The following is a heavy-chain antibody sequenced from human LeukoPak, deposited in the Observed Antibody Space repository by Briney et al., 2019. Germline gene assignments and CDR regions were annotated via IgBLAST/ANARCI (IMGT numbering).Heavy chain of an antibody. J-gene: IGHJ6*03. CDR2: IYYSGST. CDR3: ARDGPQNWNPGEDYYYYMDV. CDR1: GGSISSGDYY. V-gene: IGHV4-30-4*08. Sequence: SETLSLTCTVSGGSISSGDYYWTWIRQPPGKGLEWIGNIYYSGSTYYNPSLKSRVTIPVDTSKNQFSLRLSSVTATDTAVYYCARDGPQNWNPGEDYYYYMDVWGKGTTVTVSS. D-gene: IGHD1-1*01.